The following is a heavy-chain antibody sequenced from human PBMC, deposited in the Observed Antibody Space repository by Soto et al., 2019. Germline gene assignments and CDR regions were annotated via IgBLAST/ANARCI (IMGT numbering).Heavy chain of an antibody. J-gene: IGHJ4*02. V-gene: IGHV3-7*01. CDR3: ARGPLPRRLYFDY. CDR2: IKQDGSEK. Sequence: GGSLRLSCAASGFTFSRSWMNWVRQAPGKGLEWVANIKQDGSEKFYVDSVKGRFTIARDNAKSSLYLQMNSLRAEDTAVYYCARGPLPRRLYFDYWGQGTLVTVSS. CDR1: GFTFSRSW. D-gene: IGHD6-6*01.